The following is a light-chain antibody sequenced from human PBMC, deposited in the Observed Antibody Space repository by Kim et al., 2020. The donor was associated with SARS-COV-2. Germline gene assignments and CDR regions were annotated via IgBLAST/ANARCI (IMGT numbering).Light chain of an antibody. Sequence: RVRISCTGSGSNIGAGYDVHWYQRLPGTAPKLLIYDNSNRPSGVPDRFSGSKSGTSASLAITGLQAEDEADYYCQSYDSSLSALYVFGTGTKVTVL. CDR2: DNS. J-gene: IGLJ1*01. CDR1: GSNIGAGYD. CDR3: QSYDSSLSALYV. V-gene: IGLV1-40*01.